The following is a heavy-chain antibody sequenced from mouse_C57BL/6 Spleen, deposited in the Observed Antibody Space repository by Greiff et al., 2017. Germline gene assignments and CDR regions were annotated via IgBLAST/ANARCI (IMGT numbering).Heavy chain of an antibody. CDR2: FYPGSGSI. V-gene: IGHV1-62-2*01. J-gene: IGHJ3*01. CDR3: ARHEGDSSGYVGFAY. Sequence: QVPLQPSGAELVKPGASVKLSCKASGYTFTEYTIPWVKQRSGQCLEWIGWFYPGSGSIKYNEKFKDKATLTADKSSSTVYMELSRLTSEDSAVYFCARHEGDSSGYVGFAYWGQGTLVTVSA. CDR1: GYTFTEYT. D-gene: IGHD3-2*02.